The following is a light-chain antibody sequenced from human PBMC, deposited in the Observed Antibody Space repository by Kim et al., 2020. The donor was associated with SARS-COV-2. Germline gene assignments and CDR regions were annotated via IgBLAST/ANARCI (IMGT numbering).Light chain of an antibody. Sequence: VTIYCSGSSANMGGGFVVNCYEQFPGTAPKLPIYGNSNRPSGVPDRFSGSKSGTSASLAITGLQAEDDTDYYCQSYDSSLSGFYVFGTGTKVTVL. CDR2: GNS. J-gene: IGLJ1*01. CDR3: QSYDSSLSGFYV. CDR1: SANMGGGFV. V-gene: IGLV1-40*01.